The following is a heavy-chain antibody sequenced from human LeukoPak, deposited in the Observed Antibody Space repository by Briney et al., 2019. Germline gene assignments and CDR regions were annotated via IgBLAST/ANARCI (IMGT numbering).Heavy chain of an antibody. V-gene: IGHV4-59*01. J-gene: IGHJ4*02. CDR2: IYNSGST. Sequence: PSETLSLTCTVSGGSISSYYWSWIRQPPGKGLEWIANIYNSGSTNYNPSLKSRVTISVDTSKNQFSLKLSSVTAADTAVYYCARVRYSPTTGSHYFDYWGQGTLVTVSS. D-gene: IGHD1-26*01. CDR1: GGSISSYY. CDR3: ARVRYSPTTGSHYFDY.